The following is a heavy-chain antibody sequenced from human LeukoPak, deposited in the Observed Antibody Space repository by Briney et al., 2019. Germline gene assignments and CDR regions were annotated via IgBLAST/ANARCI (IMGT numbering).Heavy chain of an antibody. Sequence: GASVKVSCKASGYTFTGYYMHWVRQAPGQGLEWMVWINPNSGGTNYAQKFQARITRTRDSSISTAYMELSRLRSDDAAVYDCARVLSVVVVPAANDYWGQGTLVTVS. CDR1: GYTFTGYY. D-gene: IGHD2-2*01. CDR3: ARVLSVVVVPAANDY. V-gene: IGHV1-2*02. J-gene: IGHJ4*02. CDR2: INPNSGGT.